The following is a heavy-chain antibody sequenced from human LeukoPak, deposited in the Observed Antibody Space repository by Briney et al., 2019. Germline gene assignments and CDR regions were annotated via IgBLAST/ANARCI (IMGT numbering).Heavy chain of an antibody. CDR1: GGSISSSSYY. J-gene: IGHJ4*02. CDR2: IYYSGST. V-gene: IGHV4-39*07. D-gene: IGHD4-17*01. CDR3: AGGDGDAIDY. Sequence: SETLSLTCTVSGGSISSSSYYWGWIRQPPGKGLEWIGSIYYSGSTYYNPSLKSRVTISVDTSKNQFSLKLSSVTAADTAVYYCAGGDGDAIDYWGQGTLVTVSS.